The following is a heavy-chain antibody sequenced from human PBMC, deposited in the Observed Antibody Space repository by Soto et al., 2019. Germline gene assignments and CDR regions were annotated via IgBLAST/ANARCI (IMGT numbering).Heavy chain of an antibody. D-gene: IGHD1-26*01. CDR1: GGTFSSYT. J-gene: IGHJ5*02. CDR3: AQGIVDTSTGEWFDP. Sequence: QVQLVNSGAEVKKPGSSVKVSCKGSGGTFSSYTISWVRQAPVHGVEWMGRINPTLGTADYALKYQCRVTFTADKSTSTAYMELSRLTSEDTSVYYYAQGIVDTSTGEWFDPCVPGTLVTVSS. V-gene: IGHV1-69*08. CDR2: INPTLGTA.